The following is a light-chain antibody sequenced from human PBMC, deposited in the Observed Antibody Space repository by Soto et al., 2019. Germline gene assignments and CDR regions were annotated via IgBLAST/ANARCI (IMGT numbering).Light chain of an antibody. CDR2: EAT. CDR3: QQTYSSPIT. Sequence: DIQMTQSPSTLSGSVGDRVTITCRASQTISSWLAWYQQKPGKAPKVLIYEATNLQSGVPSRFSGSGSGTDFTLTISSLQPEDVAYYYCQQTYSSPITFGQGTRLEIK. J-gene: IGKJ5*01. V-gene: IGKV1-39*01. CDR1: QTISSW.